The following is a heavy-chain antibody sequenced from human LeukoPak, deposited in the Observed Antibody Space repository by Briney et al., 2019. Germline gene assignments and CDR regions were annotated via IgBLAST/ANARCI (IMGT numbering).Heavy chain of an antibody. Sequence: GGSLRLSCAASGFTFSSYAMHWVRQAPGKGLEWVAVISYDGSNKYYADSVKGRFTISRDTSKSTLYLQMNSLRPEDTAVYYCVKDHPSLDYWGQGTLVTVSS. J-gene: IGHJ4*02. CDR1: GFTFSSYA. CDR3: VKDHPSLDY. V-gene: IGHV3-30-3*01. CDR2: ISYDGSNK.